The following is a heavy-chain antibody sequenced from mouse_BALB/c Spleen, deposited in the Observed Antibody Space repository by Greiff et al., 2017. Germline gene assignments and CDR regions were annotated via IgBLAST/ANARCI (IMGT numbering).Heavy chain of an antibody. V-gene: IGHV1-20*02. CDR2: NNPYNGDT. Sequence: EVKLMESGPELVKPGASVKISCKASGYSFTGYFMNWVMQSHGKSLEWIGRNNPYNGDTFYNQKFKGKATLTVDKSSSTAHMELRSLASEDSAVYYCASREPYGSSYVFDYWGQGTTLTVSS. CDR1: GYSFTGYF. D-gene: IGHD1-1*01. J-gene: IGHJ2*01. CDR3: ASREPYGSSYVFDY.